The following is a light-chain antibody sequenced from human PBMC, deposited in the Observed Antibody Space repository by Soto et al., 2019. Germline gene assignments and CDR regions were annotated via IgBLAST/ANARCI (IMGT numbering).Light chain of an antibody. CDR2: EVT. V-gene: IGLV2-8*01. CDR1: SSDVGGYNY. CDR3: SSYAGSNILV. Sequence: QSVLTQPPSVSGAPGQRVTISCTGTSSDVGGYNYVSWYQQHPGKVPKLMIYEVTKRPSGVPDRFSGSKSGNTASLTVSGLQAEDEADYYCSSYAGSNILVFGGGTKLTVL. J-gene: IGLJ3*02.